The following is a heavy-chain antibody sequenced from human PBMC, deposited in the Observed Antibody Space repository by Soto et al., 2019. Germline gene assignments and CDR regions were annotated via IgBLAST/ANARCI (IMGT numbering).Heavy chain of an antibody. D-gene: IGHD3-22*01. CDR2: ISSSSSFI. CDR3: ARDPPLSMIVVVGVDDF. CDR1: GFTFSNEN. J-gene: IGHJ4*02. V-gene: IGHV3-21*01. Sequence: GGSLRLSCAASGFTFSNENMNWVRQAPGKGLEWVSSISSSSSFINYADSVKGRFTISRDNDKSSLYLQMNSLRAEDTAVYYCARDPPLSMIVVVGVDDFWGQGTLVTVSS.